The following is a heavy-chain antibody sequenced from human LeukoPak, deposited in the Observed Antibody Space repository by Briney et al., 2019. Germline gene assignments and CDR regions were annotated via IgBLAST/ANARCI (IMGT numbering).Heavy chain of an antibody. CDR3: TRNPYDSSGYYYNDY. D-gene: IGHD3-22*01. CDR1: GFTFSGSA. J-gene: IGHJ4*02. CDR2: IRSKANSYAT. V-gene: IGHV3-73*01. Sequence: GGSLRLSCAASGFTFSGSAMHWVRQASGKGLEWVGRIRSKANSYATAYAASVKGRFTISRDDSKNTAYLQMNSLKTEDTAVYYCTRNPYDSSGYYYNDYWGQGTLVTVSS.